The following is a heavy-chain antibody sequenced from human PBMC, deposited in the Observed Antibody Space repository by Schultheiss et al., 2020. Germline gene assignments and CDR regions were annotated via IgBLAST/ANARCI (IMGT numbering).Heavy chain of an antibody. CDR1: GFTFSSYG. CDR3: AKDRALRFLEWLSQTYYYYYGMDV. CDR2: IWYDGSNK. J-gene: IGHJ6*02. Sequence: GGSLRLSCAASGFTFSSYGMHWVRQAPGKGLEWVAVIWYDGSNKYYADSVKGRFTISRDNSKNTLYLQMNSLRAEDTAVYYCAKDRALRFLEWLSQTYYYYYGMDVWGQGTTVTVSS. D-gene: IGHD3-3*01. V-gene: IGHV3-30*02.